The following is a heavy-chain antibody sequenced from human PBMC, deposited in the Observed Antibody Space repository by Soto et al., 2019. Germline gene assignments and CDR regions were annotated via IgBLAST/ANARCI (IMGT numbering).Heavy chain of an antibody. Sequence: QLQLQESGPGLVKPSETLSLTCTVSGGSISRSSYYWGWIRQPPGKGLEWIGSIYYSGSTHYNPSLXGXAXIXXDTSKNQSSLKLSSVTAADTAVYYCATLWFGAADYWGQGTLVTVSS. CDR3: ATLWFGAADY. CDR2: IYYSGST. D-gene: IGHD3-10*01. J-gene: IGHJ4*02. V-gene: IGHV4-39*01. CDR1: GGSISRSSYY.